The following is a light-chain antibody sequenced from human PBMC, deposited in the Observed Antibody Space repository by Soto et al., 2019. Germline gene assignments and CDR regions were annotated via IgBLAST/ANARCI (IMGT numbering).Light chain of an antibody. V-gene: IGLV1-47*01. CDR1: SSNIGKNH. J-gene: IGLJ2*01. CDR3: ASWDDSLSGVV. Sequence: QAVVTQPPSASGTPGQRVTISCSGSSSNIGKNHAYWYQKLPGTAPKVLIYTFNQRPSGVPDRFSGSKSGTSASLAIGGLRPEDEADYYYASWDDSLSGVVFGGDTKVTVL. CDR2: TFN.